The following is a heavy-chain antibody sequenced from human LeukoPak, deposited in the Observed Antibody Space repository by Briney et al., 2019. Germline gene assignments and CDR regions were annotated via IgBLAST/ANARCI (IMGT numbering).Heavy chain of an antibody. V-gene: IGHV1-46*01. CDR1: GYTFTSYY. Sequence: ASVKLSCKASGYTFTSYYMHWVRQAPGQGLEWMGIINPSGDDTSYAQKFRGRVTMTSDTSTSTVYMDLSSLTSEDTAVYYCARDVSDAFDIWGQGTMVTASS. CDR2: INPSGDDT. CDR3: ARDVSDAFDI. J-gene: IGHJ3*02.